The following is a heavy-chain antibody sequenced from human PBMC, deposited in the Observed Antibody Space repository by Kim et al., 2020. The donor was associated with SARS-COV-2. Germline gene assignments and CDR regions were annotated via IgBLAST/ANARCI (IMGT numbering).Heavy chain of an antibody. V-gene: IGHV3-7*01. J-gene: IGHJ4*02. CDR2: ISEDGSEK. CDR3: ARDHVSGTTDY. D-gene: IGHD1-1*01. CDR1: GFTFSSNW. Sequence: GGSLRLSCVASGFTFSSNWMRWVRQAPGKGLEWVASISEDGSEKDYVDSVKGRFTISRDNAKNSLYLQMNSLRPEDMAVYYCARDHVSGTTDYWGQGTLVTVSS.